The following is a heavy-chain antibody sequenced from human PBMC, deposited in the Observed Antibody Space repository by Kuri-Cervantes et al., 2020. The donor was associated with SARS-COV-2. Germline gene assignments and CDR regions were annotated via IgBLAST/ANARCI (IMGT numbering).Heavy chain of an antibody. V-gene: IGHV2-70*11. CDR1: GSSLSTRGVC. D-gene: IGHD4-11*01. CDR3: ARTRTTTDGFDI. Sequence: SGPTLVKPTQTLTLTCTFSGSSLSTRGVCVSWIRQPPGKALEWLARIDWDDDKYYSTSLETRLTISRDTSQNQVVLTMTNMDPVDTATYYCARTRTTTDGFDIWGHGTMVTVSS. J-gene: IGHJ3*02. CDR2: IDWDDDK.